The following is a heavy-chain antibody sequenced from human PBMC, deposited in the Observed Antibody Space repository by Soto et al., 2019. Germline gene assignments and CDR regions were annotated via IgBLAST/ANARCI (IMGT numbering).Heavy chain of an antibody. D-gene: IGHD6-13*01. CDR1: GGSFSGYY. CDR3: ARGRSSSWYGGAKVWGYYYCMDV. J-gene: IGHJ6*02. Sequence: SETLSLTCAVYGGSFSGYYWSWIRQPPGKGLEWIGEINHSGSTNYNPSLKSRVTISVDTSKNQFSLKLSSVTAADTAVYYCARGRSSSWYGGAKVWGYYYCMDVWGQGTTVTVSS. CDR2: INHSGST. V-gene: IGHV4-34*01.